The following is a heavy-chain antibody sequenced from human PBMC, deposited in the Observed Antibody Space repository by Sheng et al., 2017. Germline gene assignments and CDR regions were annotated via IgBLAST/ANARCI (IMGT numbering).Heavy chain of an antibody. D-gene: IGHD5-12*01. V-gene: IGHV3-48*03. CDR2: ISSSAWSI. CDR1: GFTFSSYE. CDR3: ARVPEIYGGYGLDY. Sequence: EVQLVESGGALVQPGGSLRLSCEASGFTFSSYEMNWVRQAPGKGLEWVSYISSSAWSIYYADSVTGRFTISRDNAKNSLYLEMNSLRAEDTAVYYCARVPEIYGGYGLDYWGQGTLVTVSS. J-gene: IGHJ4*02.